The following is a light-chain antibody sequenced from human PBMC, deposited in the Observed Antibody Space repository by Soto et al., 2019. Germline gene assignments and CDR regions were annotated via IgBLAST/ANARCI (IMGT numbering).Light chain of an antibody. CDR1: QSVSNY. J-gene: IGKJ4*01. V-gene: IGKV3-11*01. CDR3: QQRSNWPPVT. Sequence: EIVLTQSPATLSLSPGERATLSCRASQSVSNYLAWYQQKPGQAPRLLIHDASNRASGIPARFSGSGSGTDFTLTISSLDPEDFAVYYCQQRSNWPPVTFGGGTKVDIK. CDR2: DAS.